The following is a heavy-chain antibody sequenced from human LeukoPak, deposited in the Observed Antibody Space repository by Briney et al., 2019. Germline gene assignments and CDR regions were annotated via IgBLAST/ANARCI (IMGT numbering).Heavy chain of an antibody. CDR2: ISHTEGT. Sequence: PSETLSLTCGVFGVSINDYYWSWIRQSPGKGLEWVGEISHTEGTRYNPSLESRVTMSVGTSENQLSLKLIFVTAADTAVYYCARIRCGHSGSVCYNHWGLGTLVTVSS. D-gene: IGHD3-9*01. CDR3: ARIRCGHSGSVCYNH. J-gene: IGHJ1*01. CDR1: GVSINDYY. V-gene: IGHV4-34*01.